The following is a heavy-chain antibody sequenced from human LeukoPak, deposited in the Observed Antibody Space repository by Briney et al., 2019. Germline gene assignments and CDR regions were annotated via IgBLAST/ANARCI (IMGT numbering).Heavy chain of an antibody. Sequence: GASVKVSCKASGYTFTSYYMHWVRQAPGQGLEWMGIINPSGGSTSYAQKFQGRVTMTRDTSTSAVYMELSSLRSEDTAVYYCAREGTPGGYYYYYMDVWGKGTTVTISS. J-gene: IGHJ6*03. CDR1: GYTFTSYY. CDR3: AREGTPGGYYYYYMDV. V-gene: IGHV1-46*01. CDR2: INPSGGST. D-gene: IGHD2-15*01.